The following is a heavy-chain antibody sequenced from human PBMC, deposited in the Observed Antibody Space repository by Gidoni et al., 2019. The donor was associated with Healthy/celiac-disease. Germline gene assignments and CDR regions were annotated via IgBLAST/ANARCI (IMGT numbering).Heavy chain of an antibody. Sequence: LRLSCAASGFTFSSYEMNWVRQAPGKGLEWVSYISSSGSTIYYADSVKGRFTISRDNAKNSLYLQMTSLRAEDTAVYYCARDLIYGDYVDYFDFWGQGTLVTVSS. V-gene: IGHV3-48*03. J-gene: IGHJ4*02. CDR1: GFTFSSYE. CDR3: ARDLIYGDYVDYFDF. CDR2: ISSSGSTI. D-gene: IGHD4-17*01.